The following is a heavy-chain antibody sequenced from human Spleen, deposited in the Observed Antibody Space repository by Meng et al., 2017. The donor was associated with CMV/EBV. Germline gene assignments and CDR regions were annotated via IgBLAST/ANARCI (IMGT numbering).Heavy chain of an antibody. J-gene: IGHJ4*02. CDR1: GGSISRFY. V-gene: IGHV4-59*01. CDR2: ISYSGST. Sequence: SETLSLTCTVSGGSISRFYWNWIRQAPGKGLEWIGYISYSGSTNYHPSLKSRVTISVDTSKNQFSLTLSSVTAADTAVYYCARQSAEFSSSSFDYWGQGTLVTVSS. CDR3: ARQSAEFSSSSFDY. D-gene: IGHD6-6*01.